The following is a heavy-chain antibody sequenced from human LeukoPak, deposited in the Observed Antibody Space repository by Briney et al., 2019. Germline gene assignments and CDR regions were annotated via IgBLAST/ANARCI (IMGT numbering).Heavy chain of an antibody. Sequence: PETLSLTCTVSGGSISSYYWSWIRQPPGKGLEWIGYIYYSGSTNYNPSLKSRVTISVDTSKNQFSLKLSSVTAADTAVYYCARGDYGDFFDYWGQGTLVTVSS. CDR2: IYYSGST. J-gene: IGHJ4*02. CDR3: ARGDYGDFFDY. V-gene: IGHV4-59*01. D-gene: IGHD4-17*01. CDR1: GGSISSYY.